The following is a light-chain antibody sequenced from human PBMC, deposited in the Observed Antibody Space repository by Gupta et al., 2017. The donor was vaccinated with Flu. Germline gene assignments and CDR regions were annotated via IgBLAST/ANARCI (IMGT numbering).Light chain of an antibody. Sequence: DIQMTQSPFPLSASIGDRVTITCRASEDIKSWLAWYQQKPGQAPKLLIYAASSLQGGVPSRFSGSGSGTDFTLTINNLQPEDYATYYCQQANSFPRTFGPGTKVDIK. CDR3: QQANSFPRT. CDR1: EDIKSW. V-gene: IGKV1D-12*01. CDR2: AAS. J-gene: IGKJ3*01.